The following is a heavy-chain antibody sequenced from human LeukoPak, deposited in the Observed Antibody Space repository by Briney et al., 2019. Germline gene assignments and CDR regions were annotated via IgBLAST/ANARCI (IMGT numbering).Heavy chain of an antibody. CDR1: GYNLTRNW. Sequence: GESLKISCKGSGYNLTRNWISWVRQMPGKGLEWMGRIDPSDSYTNYSPSFQGHVTISADKSTSTAYLQWSSLKASDTAKYYCARGRGWFAPWGQGTLVTVSS. CDR3: ARGRGWFAP. CDR2: IDPSDSYT. V-gene: IGHV5-10-1*01. J-gene: IGHJ5*02.